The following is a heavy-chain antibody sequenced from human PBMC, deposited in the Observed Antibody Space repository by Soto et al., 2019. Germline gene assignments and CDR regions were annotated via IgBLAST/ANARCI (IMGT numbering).Heavy chain of an antibody. CDR1: VGTFNSYA. J-gene: IGHJ3*02. V-gene: IGHV1-69*13. D-gene: IGHD4-17*01. CDR3: ASDDYGDYVEPAFDI. Sequence: GASVKAPCHAPVGTFNSYAISWLRQYPGQGLEWMGGIIPIFGTANYAQKFQGRVTITADESTSTAYMELSSLRSEDTAVYYCASDDYGDYVEPAFDIWGQGTMVTVSS. CDR2: IIPIFGTA.